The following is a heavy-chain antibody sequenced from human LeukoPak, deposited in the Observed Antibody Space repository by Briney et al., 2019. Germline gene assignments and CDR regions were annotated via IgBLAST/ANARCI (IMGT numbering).Heavy chain of an antibody. CDR1: GYTLTELS. V-gene: IGHV1-24*01. Sequence: ASVKVSCKVSGYTLTELSMQWVRQASGKGLEWMGGFDPEDGETIYAQNFQGRVTLTEDKSTDTVYMELNSLTSEDTAVYYCAIPSGTFLAYYFGLDVWGQGQRSPSP. CDR3: AIPSGTFLAYYFGLDV. J-gene: IGHJ6*02. D-gene: IGHD1-26*01. CDR2: FDPEDGET.